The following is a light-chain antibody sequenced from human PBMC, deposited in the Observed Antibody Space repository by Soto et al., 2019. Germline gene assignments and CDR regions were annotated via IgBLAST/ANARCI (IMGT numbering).Light chain of an antibody. J-gene: IGKJ1*01. V-gene: IGKV1-27*01. CDR2: AAS. CDR3: QKKNSAPRT. Sequence: DIQMTQSPSSLAASVGDRVTITCRASQGIIDYLAWYQQKPGKAPKLLIYAASTLQSGVPSRFSGSGAGTDFTLPITSLQPEDVATYNCQKKNSAPRTFAQGTKVKIK. CDR1: QGIIDY.